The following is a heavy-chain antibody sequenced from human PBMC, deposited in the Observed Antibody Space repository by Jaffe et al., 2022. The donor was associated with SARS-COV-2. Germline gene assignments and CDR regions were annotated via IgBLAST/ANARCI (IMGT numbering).Heavy chain of an antibody. V-gene: IGHV4-59*01. CDR2: IYYSGST. J-gene: IGHJ3*02. Sequence: QVQLQESGPGLVKPSETLSLTCTVSGGSISSYYWSWIRQPPGKGLEWIGYIYYSGSTNYNPSLKSRVTISVDTSKNQFSLKLSSVTAADTAVYYCARDSSGYLDAFDIWGQGTMVTVSS. CDR3: ARDSSGYLDAFDI. CDR1: GGSISSYY. D-gene: IGHD3-22*01.